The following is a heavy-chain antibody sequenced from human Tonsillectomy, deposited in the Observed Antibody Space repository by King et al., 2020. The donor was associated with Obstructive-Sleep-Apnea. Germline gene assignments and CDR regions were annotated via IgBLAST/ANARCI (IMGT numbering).Heavy chain of an antibody. CDR1: GFTFDDYT. V-gene: IGHV3-43*01. D-gene: IGHD4-17*01. J-gene: IGHJ6*02. CDR3: AKSTVPHYYFYGMDV. Sequence: DVQLVESGGVVVQPGGSLRLSCAASGFTFDDYTMHWVRQAPGKGLEWVSLISWDGGNTYYADSVKGRFTISRDNSKNSLYLQMNSLRTEDTALYYCAKSTVPHYYFYGMDVWAKGPRSPSP. CDR2: ISWDGGNT.